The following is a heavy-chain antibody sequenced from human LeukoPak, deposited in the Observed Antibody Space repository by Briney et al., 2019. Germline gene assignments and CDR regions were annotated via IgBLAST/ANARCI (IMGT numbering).Heavy chain of an antibody. D-gene: IGHD3-3*01. CDR3: AKGLTYYDFWSGSDEFDY. CDR2: ISGSGGST. V-gene: IGHV3-23*01. CDR1: EFAFSEYS. J-gene: IGHJ4*02. Sequence: GGSLRLSCAPSEFAFSEYSMNWVRQAPGKGLEWVSAISGSGGSTYYADSVKGRFTISRDNSKNTLYLQMNSLRAEDTAVYYCAKGLTYYDFWSGSDEFDYWGQGTLVTVSS.